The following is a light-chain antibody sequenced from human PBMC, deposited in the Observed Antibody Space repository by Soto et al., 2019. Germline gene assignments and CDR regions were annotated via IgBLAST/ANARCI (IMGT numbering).Light chain of an antibody. CDR2: GAS. CDR3: QQTYSKRT. J-gene: IGKJ1*01. V-gene: IGKV1-39*01. CDR1: QNIVRY. Sequence: DIQMTQSPSSLSASVGDRVTITCRASQNIVRYLSWYQQKPGKAPKVLIYGASTLQSGVPSRFSGSGDGTDFTLTISSLQPEDFATYYCQQTYSKRTFGQGTKVEI.